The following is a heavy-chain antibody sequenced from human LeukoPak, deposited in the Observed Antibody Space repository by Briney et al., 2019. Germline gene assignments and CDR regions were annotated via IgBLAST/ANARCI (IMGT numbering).Heavy chain of an antibody. CDR3: ARLTTQVDV. J-gene: IGHJ6*04. CDR1: GFTFSSYE. V-gene: IGHV3-48*03. Sequence: GGSLRLSCAASGFTFSSYEMNWVRQAPGKRLEWVSYISGRGSTIYYADSVKGRFTISRDNAKNSLYLQMNSLRAEDTAVYYCARLTTQVDVWGKGTTVTVSS. CDR2: ISGRGSTI. D-gene: IGHD4-11*01.